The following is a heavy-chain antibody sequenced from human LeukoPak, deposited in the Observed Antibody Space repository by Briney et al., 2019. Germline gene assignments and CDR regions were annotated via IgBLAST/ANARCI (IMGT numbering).Heavy chain of an antibody. CDR1: GFTLSRYW. CDR3: ASLTPALWFGEIDY. D-gene: IGHD3-10*01. J-gene: IGHJ4*02. Sequence: GGSLRLSCVASGFTLSRYWMSWVRQAPGKGLEWVANIKEDGSDKYYVDSVKGRFAISRDNAKNSLYLQMNNLRAEDTAVYYCASLTPALWFGEIDYWGQGTLVTVSS. V-gene: IGHV3-7*01. CDR2: IKEDGSDK.